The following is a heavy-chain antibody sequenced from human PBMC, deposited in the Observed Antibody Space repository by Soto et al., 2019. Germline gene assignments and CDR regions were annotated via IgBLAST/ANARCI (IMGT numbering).Heavy chain of an antibody. CDR2: ISWDGGST. J-gene: IGHJ4*02. Sequence: GGSLRLSCAASGFTFDDYTMHWVRQAPGKGLEWVSLISWDGGSTYYADSVKGRFTISRDNSKNSLYLQMNSLRTEDTALYYCAKDIGLTVQPEGVDSWGQGTLVTVSS. V-gene: IGHV3-43*01. CDR3: AKDIGLTVQPEGVDS. D-gene: IGHD1-1*01. CDR1: GFTFDDYT.